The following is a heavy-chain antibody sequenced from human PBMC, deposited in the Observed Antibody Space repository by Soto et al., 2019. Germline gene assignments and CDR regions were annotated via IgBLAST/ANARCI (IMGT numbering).Heavy chain of an antibody. CDR2: IFHSGNA. Sequence: ETLSLTCTVSGGSIRNVYWSWIRQSPGKRLEWIGFIFHSGNAKYNPSLKSRVTISVDTSKNQFSLSLDSVTAADTAVYYCARDGGYCSSTSCYEGMDVWGQGTTVTVSS. D-gene: IGHD2-2*01. CDR1: GGSIRNVY. J-gene: IGHJ6*02. CDR3: ARDGGYCSSTSCYEGMDV. V-gene: IGHV4-59*01.